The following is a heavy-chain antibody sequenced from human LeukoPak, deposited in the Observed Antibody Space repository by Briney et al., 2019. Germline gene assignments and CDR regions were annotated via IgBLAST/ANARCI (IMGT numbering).Heavy chain of an antibody. Sequence: GGSLRLSCAASGFTFSSYWMSWVRQAPGKGLEWVAFIRYDGSNKYYADSVKGRFTISRDNSKNTLYLQMNSLRAEDTAVYYCAAVDTAMIDGGFDYWGQGTLVTVSS. V-gene: IGHV3-30*02. CDR2: IRYDGSNK. D-gene: IGHD5-18*01. CDR3: AAVDTAMIDGGFDY. J-gene: IGHJ4*02. CDR1: GFTFSSYW.